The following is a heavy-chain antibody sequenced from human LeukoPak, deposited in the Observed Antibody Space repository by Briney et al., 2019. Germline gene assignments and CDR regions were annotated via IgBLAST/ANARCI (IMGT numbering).Heavy chain of an antibody. CDR2: ISGDGGST. CDR3: AKDQWQAGGFDY. V-gene: IGHV3-43*02. CDR1: GFTFDEYG. J-gene: IGHJ4*02. Sequence: GGSLRLSCAASGFTFDEYGMQWVRQAPGKGLEWVSLISGDGGSTFYADSVKGRFTISRDNSKNSLYLQMNRLRTEDTALYYCAKDQWQAGGFDYWGQGTLVTVSS. D-gene: IGHD6-19*01.